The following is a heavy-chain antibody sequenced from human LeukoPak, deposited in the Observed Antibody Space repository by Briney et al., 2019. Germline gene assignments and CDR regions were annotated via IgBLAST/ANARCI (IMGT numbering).Heavy chain of an antibody. D-gene: IGHD3-10*01. Sequence: SETLSLTCTVSGGSISSYYWSWIRQPPGKGLEWIGYIYYSGSTNYNPSLKSRVTISVGTSKNQFSLKLSSVTAADTAAYYCARAGLLWFGEFDAFDIWGQGTMVTVSS. CDR3: ARAGLLWFGEFDAFDI. CDR2: IYYSGST. J-gene: IGHJ3*02. CDR1: GGSISSYY. V-gene: IGHV4-59*01.